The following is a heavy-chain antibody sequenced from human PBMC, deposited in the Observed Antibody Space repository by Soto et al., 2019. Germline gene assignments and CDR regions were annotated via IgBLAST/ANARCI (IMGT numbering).Heavy chain of an antibody. CDR1: GGAIPGYY. CDR2: VYFSGST. Sequence: PSETLSLTCNVSGGAIPGYYWNWIRQPPGKGLEWTGYVYFSGSTKSNPSLKSRVTILVDMSKNQFSLRLTSVTSADTAVYYCSRERAAVASTADAFDIWGQGTMVTVSS. CDR3: SRERAAVASTADAFDI. V-gene: IGHV4-59*01. J-gene: IGHJ3*02. D-gene: IGHD6-19*01.